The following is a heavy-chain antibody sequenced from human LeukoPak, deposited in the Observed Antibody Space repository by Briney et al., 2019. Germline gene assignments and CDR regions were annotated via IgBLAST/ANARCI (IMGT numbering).Heavy chain of an antibody. CDR1: GYTFTFYY. Sequence: GASVKVSCKAFGYTFTFYYIYWVRQAPGQGLEWMGIINPSVGSTTYAQKFQGRVAMTSDMSTNTLYMELSSLRSEDTAVYFCAREGYCSGSICYSFDYWGQGTLVTVSS. V-gene: IGHV1-46*01. J-gene: IGHJ4*02. CDR3: AREGYCSGSICYSFDY. CDR2: INPSVGST. D-gene: IGHD2-15*01.